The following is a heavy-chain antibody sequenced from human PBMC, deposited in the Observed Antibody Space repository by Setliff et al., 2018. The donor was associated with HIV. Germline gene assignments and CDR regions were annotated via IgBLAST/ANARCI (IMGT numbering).Heavy chain of an antibody. Sequence: ASVKVSCKASGYTFTSYYMHWVRQAPGQGLEWMGIINPSGGSTSYAQKFQGRVTMTRDTSTSTVDMELSSLRSEDTAVYYCARGKVVRGVIPSYYLDYWGQGTLVTVSS. D-gene: IGHD3-10*01. V-gene: IGHV1-46*01. CDR1: GYTFTSYY. CDR2: INPSGGST. J-gene: IGHJ4*02. CDR3: ARGKVVRGVIPSYYLDY.